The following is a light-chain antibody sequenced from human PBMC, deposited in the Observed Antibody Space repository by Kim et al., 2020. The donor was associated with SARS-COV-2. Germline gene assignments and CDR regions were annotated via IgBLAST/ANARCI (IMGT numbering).Light chain of an antibody. V-gene: IGLV2-14*03. CDR3: SSYTSSSTRV. CDR2: DVS. J-gene: IGLJ3*02. Sequence: QSALTQPASVSGSPGQSITISCTGTSSDVGGYNYVSWYQQHPGKAPKLMIYDVSNRPSGVSNRFSGSKSGNTASQTISGLQAEGEADYYCSSYTSSSTRVFGGGTKLTVL. CDR1: SSDVGGYNY.